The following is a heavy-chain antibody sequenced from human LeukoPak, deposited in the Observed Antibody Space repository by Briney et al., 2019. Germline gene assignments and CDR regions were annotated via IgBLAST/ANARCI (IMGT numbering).Heavy chain of an antibody. CDR1: GYTFTGYY. V-gene: IGHV1-2*02. CDR3: ARSTRRLGYCSSTSCYGGDF. CDR2: INPNSGGT. D-gene: IGHD2-2*01. J-gene: IGHJ4*02. Sequence: GASVKVSCKASGYTFTGYYMHWVRQAPGQGLEWMGWINPNSGGTNYVQKFQGRVTMTRDTSISTAYMELSSLRSDDTAVYYCARSTRRLGYCSSTSCYGGDFWGQGTLVTVSS.